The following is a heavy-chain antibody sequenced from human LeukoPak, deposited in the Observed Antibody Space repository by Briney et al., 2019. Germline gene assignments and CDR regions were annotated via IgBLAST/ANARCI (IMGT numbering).Heavy chain of an antibody. D-gene: IGHD1-26*01. CDR2: INAGNGNT. CDR3: ARGVGATVDY. Sequence: GASVTVSCKASGYTFSSYAMNWVRQAPGQRLEWMGWINAGNGNTKYSQKFQGRVTITRDTSASTAYMELSSLRSEDTAVYYCARGVGATVDYWGQGTLVTVSS. J-gene: IGHJ4*02. CDR1: GYTFSSYA. V-gene: IGHV1-3*01.